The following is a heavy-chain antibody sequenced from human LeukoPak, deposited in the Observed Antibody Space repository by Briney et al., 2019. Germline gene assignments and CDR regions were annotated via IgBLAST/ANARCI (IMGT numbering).Heavy chain of an antibody. J-gene: IGHJ4*02. CDR2: ISSSGSTI. Sequence: GGSLRLSCAASGFTFSSYEMNWVRQAPGKGLEWVSYISSSGSTIYYADSVKGRFTISRDNAKDSLYLQMNSLRAEDTAVYYCARVVVRRPPEYWGQGTLVTVSS. CDR1: GFTFSSYE. CDR3: ARVVVRRPPEY. D-gene: IGHD3-10*01. V-gene: IGHV3-48*03.